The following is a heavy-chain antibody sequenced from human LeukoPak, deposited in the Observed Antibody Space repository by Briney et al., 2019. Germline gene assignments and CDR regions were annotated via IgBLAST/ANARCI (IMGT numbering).Heavy chain of an antibody. CDR2: ISNGGSNK. CDR1: GFTFSSYA. CDR3: ARDSHRLRGNYDYGMDV. J-gene: IGHJ6*02. Sequence: PGGSLRLSCAASGFTFSSYAMHWVRQAPGKGLEWVALISNGGSNKYYADSVKGRFTISRDNSQNTVYMQMNSLRAEDTAVYHCARDSHRLRGNYDYGMDVWGQGTTVAVSS. V-gene: IGHV3-30-3*01. D-gene: IGHD5-12*01.